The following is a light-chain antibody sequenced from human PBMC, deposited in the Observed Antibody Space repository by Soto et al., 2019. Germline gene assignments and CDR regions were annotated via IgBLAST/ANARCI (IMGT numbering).Light chain of an antibody. CDR3: QQYSSSPLT. V-gene: IGKV3-20*01. J-gene: IGKJ4*01. CDR1: QGVNRYY. Sequence: MSQSPATLSVSLGERVTLSCRASQGVNRYYLAWYQQRPGQAPRLLIYGASNRATGIPDRFIGSGSGTDFTLTISRLEPEDFAVYYCQQYSSSPLTFGGGTKVDIK. CDR2: GAS.